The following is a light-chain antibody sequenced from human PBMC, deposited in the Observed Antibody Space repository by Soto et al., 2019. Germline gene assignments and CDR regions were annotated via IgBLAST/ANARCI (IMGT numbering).Light chain of an antibody. J-gene: IGLJ1*01. CDR3: CSYAGSYTHV. CDR1: SSDVGAYNY. CDR2: DVS. V-gene: IGLV2-11*01. Sequence: QSALTQPRSVSGSPGQSVTISCTGTSSDVGAYNYVSWYQHHPGKAPKLMIYDVSKWPSGVPDRFSGSKSGNTASLTISGLQAEDEADYYCCSYAGSYTHVFGTGTKLTVL.